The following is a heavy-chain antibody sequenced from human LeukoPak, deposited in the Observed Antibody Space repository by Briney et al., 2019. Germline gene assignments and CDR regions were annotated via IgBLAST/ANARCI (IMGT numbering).Heavy chain of an antibody. V-gene: IGHV1-69*13. J-gene: IGHJ5*02. CDR3: ARETDRYCSSTSCYRGINWFDP. CDR1: GGTFSSYA. CDR2: IIPIFGTA. Sequence: SVKVSCKASGGTFSSYAIGWVRQAPGQGLEWMGGIIPIFGTANYAQKFQGRVTITADESTSTAYMELSSLRSEDTAVYYCARETDRYCSSTSCYRGINWFDPWGQGTLVTVSS. D-gene: IGHD2-2*01.